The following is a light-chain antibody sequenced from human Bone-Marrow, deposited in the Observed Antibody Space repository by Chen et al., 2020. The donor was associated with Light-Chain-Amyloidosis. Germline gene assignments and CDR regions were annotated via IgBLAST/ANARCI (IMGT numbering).Light chain of an antibody. CDR2: GAS. CDR3: QQYNNWPPRT. V-gene: IGKV3D-15*01. J-gene: IGKJ4*01. Sequence: EIVMTQSPATLSVSPGERAALSCRASQSVSSNLAWYQQKPGQAPRLLIYGASIRATDIPARFSGSGSGTEFTLTISSLQSEDFAVYYCQQYNNWPPRTFGGGTKVEIK. CDR1: QSVSSN.